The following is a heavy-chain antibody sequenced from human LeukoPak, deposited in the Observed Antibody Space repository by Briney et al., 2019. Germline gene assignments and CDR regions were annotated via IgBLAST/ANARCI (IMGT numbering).Heavy chain of an antibody. V-gene: IGHV3-11*03. Sequence: KPGGSLRLSCAGSGFTFSDYYMSWIRQAQGKGLEWVSYTSSGGSYTNFADSVKGRFTISRDNAKNSLYLQMNSLRADDTAVYYCARNYFQGVPGVYWGQGTLVTVSS. CDR2: TSSGGSYT. CDR3: ARNYFQGVPGVY. D-gene: IGHD3-10*01. CDR1: GFTFSDYY. J-gene: IGHJ4*02.